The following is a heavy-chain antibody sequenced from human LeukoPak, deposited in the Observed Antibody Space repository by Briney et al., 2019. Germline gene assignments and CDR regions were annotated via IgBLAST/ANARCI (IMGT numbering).Heavy chain of an antibody. D-gene: IGHD3-9*01. CDR3: ARDPPRYFDWLLSGDFDY. J-gene: IGHJ4*02. V-gene: IGHV3-33*01. CDR2: IWYDGSNK. Sequence: GRSLRLSCAASGFTFSSYGIHWVRQAPGKGLEWVAVIWYDGSNKYYADSVKGRFTISRDNSKNTLYLQMNSLRAEDTAVYYCARDPPRYFDWLLSGDFDYWGQGTLVTVSS. CDR1: GFTFSSYG.